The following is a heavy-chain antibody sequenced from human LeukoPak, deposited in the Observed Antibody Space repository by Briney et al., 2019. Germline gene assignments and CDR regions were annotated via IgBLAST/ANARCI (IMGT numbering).Heavy chain of an antibody. V-gene: IGHV3-7*01. D-gene: IGHD1-14*01. J-gene: IGHJ6*02. CDR3: ARDKGTTPYYYYGMDV. Sequence: GGSLRLSCAASGFTFSSYWMSWVRQAPGKGLEWVANIKQDGSEKYYVDSVKGRFTISRDNAKNSLYLQMNSLRAEDTAVYYCARDKGTTPYYYYGMDVWGRGTTVTVSS. CDR2: IKQDGSEK. CDR1: GFTFSSYW.